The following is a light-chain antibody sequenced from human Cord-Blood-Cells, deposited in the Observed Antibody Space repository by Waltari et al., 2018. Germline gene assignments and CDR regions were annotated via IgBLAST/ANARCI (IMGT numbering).Light chain of an antibody. CDR2: AAS. Sequence: DIQLPQSPSPLSASVGDRVTLTCPASQSISSYLNWYQQKPGKAPELLIYAASSLQSGVPSRFSGSGAGTDVTLTISSLQPEDIATYYCQQSYSTPWTFGQGTKVEIK. CDR3: QQSYSTPWT. J-gene: IGKJ1*01. V-gene: IGKV1-39*01. CDR1: QSISSY.